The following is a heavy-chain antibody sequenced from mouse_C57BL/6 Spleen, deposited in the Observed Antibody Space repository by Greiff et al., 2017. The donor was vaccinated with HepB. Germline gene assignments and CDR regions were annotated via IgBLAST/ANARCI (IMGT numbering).Heavy chain of an antibody. J-gene: IGHJ1*03. CDR3: ARGGPYWYFDV. Sequence: EVQLQQSGPELVKPGASVKMCCKASGYTFTDYNMHWVKQSHGKSFEWIGYINPNNGGTSYNQKFKGKATLTVNKSSSTAYMELRSLTSEDSAVYYCARGGPYWYFDVWGTGTTVTVSS. CDR1: GYTFTDYN. V-gene: IGHV1-22*01. CDR2: INPNNGGT.